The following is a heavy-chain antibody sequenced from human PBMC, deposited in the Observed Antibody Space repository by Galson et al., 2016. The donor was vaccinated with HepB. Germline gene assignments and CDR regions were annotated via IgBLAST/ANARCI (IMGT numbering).Heavy chain of an antibody. V-gene: IGHV4-59*01. J-gene: IGHJ4*02. Sequence: ETLSLTCTVSGGSMDNYYWSWIRQSPGKGPEWIGFIYYRGSTNYNPSLKSRVTISVDTSKNQFSLKLSSVTAADTAVYYCARDGSYSNSSVYFDYWGPGILVTVSS. CDR2: IYYRGST. D-gene: IGHD6-6*01. CDR3: ARDGSYSNSSVYFDY. CDR1: GGSMDNYY.